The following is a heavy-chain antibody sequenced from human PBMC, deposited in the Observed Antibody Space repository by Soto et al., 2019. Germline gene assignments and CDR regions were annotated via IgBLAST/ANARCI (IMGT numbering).Heavy chain of an antibody. Sequence: SQTLSLTYAISGDSVSSNSAAWNWIRQSPSRGLEWLGRTYYRSKWYNDYAVSVKSRITINPDTSKNQFSLQLNSVTPEDTAVYYCARVEGIVVVPAAIPYYYYGMDVWGQGTTVPVSS. D-gene: IGHD2-2*01. V-gene: IGHV6-1*01. CDR1: GDSVSSNSAA. CDR2: TYYRSKWYN. CDR3: ARVEGIVVVPAAIPYYYYGMDV. J-gene: IGHJ6*02.